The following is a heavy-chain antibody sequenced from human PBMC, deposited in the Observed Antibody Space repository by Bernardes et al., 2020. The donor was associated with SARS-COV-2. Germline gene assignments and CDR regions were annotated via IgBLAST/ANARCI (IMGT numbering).Heavy chain of an antibody. J-gene: IGHJ4*02. Sequence: AQVEVCCKASGYIFMNSGVTWVRQVPGQGLEWMGWISPSNGNAKYAQNLQDRVTMTTDSATSTAYMELRNLKSDDTGVYYCARDSQIYADWGQGTLVTVSS. CDR2: ISPSNGNA. CDR1: GYIFMNSG. V-gene: IGHV1-18*01. D-gene: IGHD4-17*01. CDR3: ARDSQIYAD.